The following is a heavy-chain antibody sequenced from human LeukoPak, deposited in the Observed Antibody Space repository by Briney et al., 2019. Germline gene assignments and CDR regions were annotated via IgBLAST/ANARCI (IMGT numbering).Heavy chain of an antibody. CDR3: ATINVEMDTAMAISYGMDV. CDR2: FDPEDGET. J-gene: IGHJ6*02. Sequence: ASVKVSCKVSGYTLTELSMHWVRQAPGKGLEWMGGFDPEDGETIYAQKFQGRVTMTEDTSTDTAYMELSSLRSEDTAVYYCATINVEMDTAMAISYGMDVWGQGTTVTVSS. CDR1: GYTLTELS. D-gene: IGHD5-18*01. V-gene: IGHV1-24*01.